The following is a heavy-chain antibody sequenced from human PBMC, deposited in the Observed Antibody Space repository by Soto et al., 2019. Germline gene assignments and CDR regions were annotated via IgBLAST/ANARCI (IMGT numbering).Heavy chain of an antibody. V-gene: IGHV4-39*01. CDR3: ARHFSDDYVDY. Sequence: SETLSLTCTVSGGSISSSRYYWGWIRQPPGKGLELIGSIHYSGSTYYSPSLKSRITISVDTSKNQFSLKLSSVTAADTAVYYCARHFSDDYVDYWGQGTLVTVSS. CDR1: GGSISSSRYY. CDR2: IHYSGST. J-gene: IGHJ4*02. D-gene: IGHD3-16*01.